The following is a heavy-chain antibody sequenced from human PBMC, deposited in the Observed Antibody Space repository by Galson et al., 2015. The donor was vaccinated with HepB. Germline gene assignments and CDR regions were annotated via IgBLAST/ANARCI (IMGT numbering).Heavy chain of an antibody. CDR2: IYSGGST. J-gene: IGHJ4*02. V-gene: IGHV3-53*01. CDR3: ARGSFSSSCCHFDY. Sequence: SLRLSCAASGFTVSSNYMSWVRQAPGKGLEWVSVIYSGGSTNYADSVKGRFTISRDNSKNTLYLQMNSLRAEDTAVYYCARGSFSSSCCHFDYWGQGTLVTVSS. CDR1: GFTVSSNY. D-gene: IGHD2-2*01.